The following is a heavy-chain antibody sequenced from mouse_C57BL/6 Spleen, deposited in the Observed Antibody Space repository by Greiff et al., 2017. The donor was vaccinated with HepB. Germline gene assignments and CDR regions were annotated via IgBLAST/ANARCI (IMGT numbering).Heavy chain of an antibody. CDR1: GFSFNTYA. V-gene: IGHV10-1*01. J-gene: IGHJ4*01. CDR3: VRQGEWPHYYAMDY. CDR2: IRSKSNNYAT. Sequence: EVQLVESGGGLVQPKGSLKLSCAASGFSFNTYAMNWVRQAPGKGLEWVARIRSKSNNYATYYADSVKDRFTISRDDSESMLYLQMNNLKTEDTAMYYCVRQGEWPHYYAMDYWGQGTSVTVSS.